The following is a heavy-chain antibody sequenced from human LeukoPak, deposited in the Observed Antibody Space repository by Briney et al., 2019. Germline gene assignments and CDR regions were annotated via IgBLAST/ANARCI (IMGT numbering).Heavy chain of an antibody. J-gene: IGHJ4*02. V-gene: IGHV3-23*01. Sequence: GGSLRLSCAASGFTFSSYAMSWVRQAPGKGLEWFSAISGSGGSTYYADSVKGRFTISRDNAKNSLYLQMNSLRAEDTAVYYCARSNGAREFDYWGQGTLVTVSS. CDR1: GFTFSSYA. CDR3: ARSNGAREFDY. D-gene: IGHD2-8*01. CDR2: ISGSGGST.